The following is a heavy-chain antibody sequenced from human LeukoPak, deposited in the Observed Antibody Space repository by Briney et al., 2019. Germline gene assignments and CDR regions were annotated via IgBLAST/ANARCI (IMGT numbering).Heavy chain of an antibody. Sequence: GRSLRLSCAASGFSFDDYAVSWFRQAPGKGLEWVSLIRTKAEGGSTAYAASVKGRFTISRDDSKSIAYLQMNSLESEDTAVYYCTRARPVDYWGQGILVTVSS. J-gene: IGHJ4*02. CDR1: GFSFDDYA. CDR3: TRARPVDY. CDR2: IRTKAEGGST. V-gene: IGHV3-49*03.